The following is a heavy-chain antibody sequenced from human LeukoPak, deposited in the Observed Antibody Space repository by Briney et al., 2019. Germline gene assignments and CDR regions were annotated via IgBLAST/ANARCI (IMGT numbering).Heavy chain of an antibody. CDR2: INSDGSST. CDR1: GFTFSSYR. D-gene: IGHD3-3*01. J-gene: IGHJ4*02. CDR3: ARVLLRFLEGAQGY. Sequence: GGSLRLSCSAPGFTFSSYRMPWVRQAPGKVLVWVSRINSDGSSTSYADSVNGRFTISRDNAKNTLYLQMNSLRAEDTAVYYCARVLLRFLEGAQGYWGQGTLVTVSS. V-gene: IGHV3-74*01.